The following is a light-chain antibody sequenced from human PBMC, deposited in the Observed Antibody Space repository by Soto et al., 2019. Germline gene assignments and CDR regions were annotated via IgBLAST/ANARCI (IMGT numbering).Light chain of an antibody. CDR2: AAS. CDR1: QSVSSR. Sequence: EIVMTQSPGTLSLSPVERATLSCRASQSVSSRLAWYQQKPGQAPRLLIYAASSRATGIPVRFSGSGSGTDFTLTISSLEPEDFAIYYCQQRGDWPAFGQGTKVDIK. J-gene: IGKJ1*01. V-gene: IGKV3-11*01. CDR3: QQRGDWPA.